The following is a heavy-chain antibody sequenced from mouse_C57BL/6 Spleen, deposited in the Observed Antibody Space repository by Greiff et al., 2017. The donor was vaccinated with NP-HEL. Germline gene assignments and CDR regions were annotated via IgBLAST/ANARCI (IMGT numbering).Heavy chain of an antibody. CDR1: GFTFTDYY. D-gene: IGHD1-1*01. V-gene: IGHV7-3*01. CDR2: IRNKANGYTT. Sequence: DVQLVESGGGLIQPGGSLSLSCAASGFTFTDYYMSWVRQPPGKALEWLGFIRNKANGYTTEYSASVKGRFTISRDNSQSILYLQMNALRAEDSATYYCARIYYYGLDYWGQGTTLTVSS. J-gene: IGHJ2*01. CDR3: ARIYYYGLDY.